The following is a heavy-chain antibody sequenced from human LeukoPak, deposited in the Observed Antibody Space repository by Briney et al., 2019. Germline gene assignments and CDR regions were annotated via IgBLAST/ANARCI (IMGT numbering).Heavy chain of an antibody. D-gene: IGHD2-21*02. J-gene: IGHJ4*02. Sequence: PGGSLRLSCAASGFTFSSYSMNWVRQAPGKGLEWVSSISSSSSYIYYTDSVKGRFTISRDNAKNSLYLQMNSLRAEDTAVYYCARAGYCGGDCYADDWGQGTLVTVSS. CDR3: ARAGYCGGDCYADD. CDR2: ISSSSSYI. V-gene: IGHV3-21*01. CDR1: GFTFSSYS.